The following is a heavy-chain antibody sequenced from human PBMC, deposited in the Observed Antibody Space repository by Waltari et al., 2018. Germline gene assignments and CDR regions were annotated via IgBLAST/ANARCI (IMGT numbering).Heavy chain of an antibody. CDR2: ISSTGKYI. CDR3: ARVSDSAFHI. Sequence: EEQLVESGGGLVKTGGSLRLSCAASGFTFRNYDMNWVRQAPGKGLEWVSSISSTGKYIYYADSRKGRFTISRDNAKNALFLQINSLRAEDTALYYCARVSDSAFHIWGQGTMVTVSS. CDR1: GFTFRNYD. V-gene: IGHV3-21*01. J-gene: IGHJ3*02. D-gene: IGHD3-22*01.